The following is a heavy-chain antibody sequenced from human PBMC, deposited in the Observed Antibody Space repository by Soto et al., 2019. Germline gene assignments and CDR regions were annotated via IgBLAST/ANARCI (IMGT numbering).Heavy chain of an antibody. D-gene: IGHD5-12*01. CDR1: GGSFSGYY. V-gene: IGHV4-34*01. J-gene: IGHJ4*02. CDR3: ARRVGATSWNY. CDR2: INHSGST. Sequence: QVQLQQWGAGLLKPSETLSLTCAVYGGSFSGYYWSWIRQPPGKGLEWIGEINHSGSTNYNPSLKSRVTISVDTSKNQFSLKLSSVTTADTAVYYCARRVGATSWNYWGQGTLVTVSS.